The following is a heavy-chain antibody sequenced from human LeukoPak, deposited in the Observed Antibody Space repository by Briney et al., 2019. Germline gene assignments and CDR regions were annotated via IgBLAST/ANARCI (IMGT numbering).Heavy chain of an antibody. D-gene: IGHD6-19*01. CDR3: ARGGRSSGWPYYYYYGMDV. CDR2: IIPIFGTA. V-gene: IGHV1-69*13. Sequence: GASVKVSCKASGYTFTGYCMHWVRQAPGQGLEWMGGIIPIFGTANYAQKFQGRVTITADESTSTAYMELSSLRSEDTAVYYCARGGRSSGWPYYYYYGMDVWGQGTTVTVSS. CDR1: GYTFTGYC. J-gene: IGHJ6*02.